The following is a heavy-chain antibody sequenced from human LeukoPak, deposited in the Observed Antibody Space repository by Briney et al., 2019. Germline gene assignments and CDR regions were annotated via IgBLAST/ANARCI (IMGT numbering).Heavy chain of an antibody. CDR3: ARDVRHRYDFWSGNLVDGMDV. Sequence: PSQTLSLTCTVSGGSVSSGSYYWSWIRQPPGKGLEWIGYIYYSGSTNYNPSLKSRVTISVDTSKNQFSLKLSSVTAADTAVYYCARDVRHRYDFWSGNLVDGMDVWGQGTTVTVSS. D-gene: IGHD3-3*01. CDR1: GGSVSSGSYY. V-gene: IGHV4-61*01. J-gene: IGHJ6*02. CDR2: IYYSGST.